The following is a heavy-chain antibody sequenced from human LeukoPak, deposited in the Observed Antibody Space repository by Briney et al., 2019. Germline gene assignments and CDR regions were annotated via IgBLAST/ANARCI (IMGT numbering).Heavy chain of an antibody. Sequence: SETLSLTCAVYGGAFSGYYWGWSRQPPGKGLEWIGEINHGGSTNYNPSLKSRVTISVDTSKNQFSLKLSSVSAADTAVYYCARGLGRVYCSSTTCRDHWGQEPLVTVPS. V-gene: IGHV4-34*01. CDR1: GGAFSGYY. CDR2: INHGGST. CDR3: ARGLGRVYCSSTTCRDH. J-gene: IGHJ4*02. D-gene: IGHD2-2*01.